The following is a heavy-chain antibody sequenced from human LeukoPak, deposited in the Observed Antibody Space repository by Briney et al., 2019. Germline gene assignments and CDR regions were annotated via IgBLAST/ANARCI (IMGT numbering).Heavy chain of an antibody. J-gene: IGHJ4*02. CDR3: GKDIGPYRSSPDH. Sequence: PGGSLRLSCAASGFTVSSNYMSWVRQAPGKGLEWVSFIYSGGSTYYADSLKGRFTISTDNSKNTLYLQINSLRAEDTAFYYCGKDIGPYRSSPDHWGQGTLVTVSS. CDR1: GFTVSSNY. CDR2: IYSGGST. D-gene: IGHD6-13*01. V-gene: IGHV3-53*01.